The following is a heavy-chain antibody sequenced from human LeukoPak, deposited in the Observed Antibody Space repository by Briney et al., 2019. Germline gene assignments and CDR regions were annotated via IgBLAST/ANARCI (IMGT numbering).Heavy chain of an antibody. CDR3: TTGPYYDFWSGYYKQYYFDY. J-gene: IGHJ4*02. V-gene: IGHV3-15*07. Sequence: GGSLRLSCAASGFTFSNAWMNWVRQAPGKGLEWVGRIKSKTDGGTTDYAAPVKGRFTISRDDSKNTLYLQMNSLKTEDTAVYHCTTGPYYDFWSGYYKQYYFDYWGQGTLVTVSS. CDR1: GFTFSNAW. D-gene: IGHD3-3*01. CDR2: IKSKTDGGTT.